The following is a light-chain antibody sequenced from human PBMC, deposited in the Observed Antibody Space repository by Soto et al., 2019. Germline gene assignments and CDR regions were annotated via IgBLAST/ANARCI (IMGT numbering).Light chain of an antibody. CDR2: DAS. CDR3: QQSYSTPRT. CDR1: ESIGTW. J-gene: IGKJ1*01. Sequence: DIHMTQSPSTLSASVGDRVTITCRASESIGTWLAWYQQKPGKAPNLLIYDASSLQSGVPSRFSGSGSGTDFTLTISSLQPEDFATYYCQQSYSTPRTFGQGTKVDIK. V-gene: IGKV1-39*01.